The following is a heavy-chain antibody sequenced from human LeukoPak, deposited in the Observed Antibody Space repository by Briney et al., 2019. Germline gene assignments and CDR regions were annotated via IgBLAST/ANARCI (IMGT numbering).Heavy chain of an antibody. D-gene: IGHD2-15*01. V-gene: IGHV3-21*06. J-gene: IGHJ4*02. Sequence: GGSLRLSCAVSGFNVNNNYMNWVRQAPGKGLEWVSSISSSSSYIYYADSVKGRFTISRDNAKNSLYLQMNSLRAEDTAVYYCARGWSADYFDYWGQGILVTVSS. CDR3: ARGWSADYFDY. CDR1: GFNVNNNY. CDR2: ISSSSSYI.